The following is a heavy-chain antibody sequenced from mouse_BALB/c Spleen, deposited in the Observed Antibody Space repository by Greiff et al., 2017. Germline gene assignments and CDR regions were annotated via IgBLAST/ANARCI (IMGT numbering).Heavy chain of an antibody. Sequence: VQLQQSGPELVRPGVSVKISCKGSGYTFTDYAMHWVKQSHAKSLEWIGVISTYYGNTNYNQKFKGKATMTVDKSSSTAYMELARLTSEDSAIYYCARSTMITSYYFDYWGQGTTLTVSS. V-gene: IGHV1-67*01. D-gene: IGHD2-4*01. CDR3: ARSTMITSYYFDY. J-gene: IGHJ2*01. CDR2: ISTYYGNT. CDR1: GYTFTDYA.